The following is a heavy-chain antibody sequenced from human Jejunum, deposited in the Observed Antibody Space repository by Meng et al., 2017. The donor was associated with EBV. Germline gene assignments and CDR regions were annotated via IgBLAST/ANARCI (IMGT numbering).Heavy chain of an antibody. D-gene: IGHD3-10*01. CDR1: GYPFGSYA. CDR2: INTKTGNP. CDR3: ARDWGGDYLDY. Sequence: QLTLVKSGFEWKKPGASVKFSCTASGYPFGSYAMNWVRPAPGQGLKWMGWINTKTGNPTYAQGFTGRFVFSLDTSVGTAYLQISSLKAEDTAVYYCARDWGGDYLDYWGQGTLVTVSS. V-gene: IGHV7-4-1*02. J-gene: IGHJ4*02.